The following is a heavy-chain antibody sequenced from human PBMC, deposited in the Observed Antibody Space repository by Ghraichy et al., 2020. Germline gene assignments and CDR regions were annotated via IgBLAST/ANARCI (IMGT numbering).Heavy chain of an antibody. J-gene: IGHJ4*02. V-gene: IGHV1-46*01. CDR1: GYTFSSYY. D-gene: IGHD6-13*01. Sequence: ASVKVSCKASGYTFSSYYMHWVRQAPGQGLEWMGIINPSTGSTTYAQQFQGRVTMTRDTSTSTVYMELSSLIFEDTAVYYCARPPGIVAAGSKVPFNYWGQGTLVTVSS. CDR2: INPSTGST. CDR3: ARPPGIVAAGSKVPFNY.